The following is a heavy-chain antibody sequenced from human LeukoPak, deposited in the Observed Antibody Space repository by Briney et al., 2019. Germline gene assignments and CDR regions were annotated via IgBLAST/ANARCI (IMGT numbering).Heavy chain of an antibody. Sequence: GGSLRLSCAASGFTVSSNYMSWVRQAPGKGLEWVSVIYSGGSTYYADSVKGRFTISRDNSKNTLYLQMNSLRAEDTAVYYCARGPQGYDFWSGYNSPNAYLDYWGQGTPVTVSS. V-gene: IGHV3-53*01. J-gene: IGHJ4*02. CDR1: GFTVSSNY. D-gene: IGHD3-3*01. CDR3: ARGPQGYDFWSGYNSPNAYLDY. CDR2: IYSGGST.